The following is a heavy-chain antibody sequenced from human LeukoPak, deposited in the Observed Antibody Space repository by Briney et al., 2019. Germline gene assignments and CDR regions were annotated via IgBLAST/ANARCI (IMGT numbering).Heavy chain of an antibody. CDR3: ARDRPDYGDYFDY. V-gene: IGHV3-7*01. J-gene: IGHJ4*02. CDR1: GFTSSSYW. CDR2: IKQDGSEK. Sequence: GGSLRLSCAASGFTSSSYWMSWVRQAPGKGLEWVANIKQDGSEKYYVDSVKGRFTISRDNAKNSLYLQMNSLRAEDTAVYYCARDRPDYGDYFDYWGQGTLVTVSS. D-gene: IGHD4-17*01.